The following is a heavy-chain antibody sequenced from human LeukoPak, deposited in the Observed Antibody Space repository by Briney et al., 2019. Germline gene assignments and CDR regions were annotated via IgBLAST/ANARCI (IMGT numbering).Heavy chain of an antibody. D-gene: IGHD5-18*01. Sequence: SETLSLTCTVSGGSISSYYWSWIRQPPGKGLEWIGYIYYSGSTNYNPSLKSRVTISVDTSKNQFSLKLSSVTAADTAVYYCAREDTVMVGRDAFDIWGQGTMVTVSS. CDR1: GGSISSYY. CDR2: IYYSGST. V-gene: IGHV4-59*01. J-gene: IGHJ3*02. CDR3: AREDTVMVGRDAFDI.